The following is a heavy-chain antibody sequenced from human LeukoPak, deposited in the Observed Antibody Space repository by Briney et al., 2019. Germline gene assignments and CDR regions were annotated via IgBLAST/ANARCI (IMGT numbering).Heavy chain of an antibody. J-gene: IGHJ4*02. V-gene: IGHV3-21*01. CDR3: ARDDEDYGGNIDY. D-gene: IGHD4-23*01. CDR1: GFTFSSYS. Sequence: PEGSLRLSCAASGFTFSSYSMNWVRQAPGKGLEWVSSISSSSSYIYYADSVKGRFTISRDNAKNSLYLQMNSLRAEDTAVYYCARDDEDYGGNIDYWGQGTLVTVSS. CDR2: ISSSSSYI.